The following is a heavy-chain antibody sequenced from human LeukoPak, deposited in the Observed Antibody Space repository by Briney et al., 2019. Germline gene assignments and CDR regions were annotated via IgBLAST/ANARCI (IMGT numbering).Heavy chain of an antibody. V-gene: IGHV3-21*01. D-gene: IGHD1-26*01. Sequence: GRSLRLSCAASGFTFSSYSMNWVRQAPGKGLEWVSSISSSSSYIYYADSVKGRFTISRDNAKNSLYLQMNSLRAEDTAVYYCARVRWYSGSYPIDYWGQGTLVTVSS. CDR3: ARVRWYSGSYPIDY. J-gene: IGHJ4*02. CDR2: ISSSSSYI. CDR1: GFTFSSYS.